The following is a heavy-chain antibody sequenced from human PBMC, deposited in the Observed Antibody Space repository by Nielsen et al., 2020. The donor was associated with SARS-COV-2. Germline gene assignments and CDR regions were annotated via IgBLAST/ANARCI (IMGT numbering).Heavy chain of an antibody. CDR2: INPSGGST. J-gene: IGHJ4*02. Sequence: ASVKVSCKASGYTFTSYYMHWVRQAPGQGLEWMGIINPSGGSTSYAQKFQGRVTMTRDTSTSTVYMELSSLRSEDTAVYYCARDQVAAAGPVKQWLGTFDYWGQGTLVTVSS. CDR1: GYTFTSYY. CDR3: ARDQVAAAGPVKQWLGTFDY. V-gene: IGHV1-46*01. D-gene: IGHD6-13*01.